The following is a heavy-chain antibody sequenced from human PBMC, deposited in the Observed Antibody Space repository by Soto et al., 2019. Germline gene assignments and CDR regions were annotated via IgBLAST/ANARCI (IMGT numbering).Heavy chain of an antibody. V-gene: IGHV4-34*01. CDR3: ERRHSVRERPPSYMDV. CDR1: GGSFSGYY. D-gene: IGHD3-10*01. J-gene: IGHJ6*03. Sequence: PSETLSLTCAVYGGSFSGYYWSWIRQPPGKGLEWIGEINHSGSTNYNPSLKSRATISVDTSKNQFSLKLSSVTAADTAVYYCERRHSVRERPPSYMDVWGKGTTVTVSS. CDR2: INHSGST.